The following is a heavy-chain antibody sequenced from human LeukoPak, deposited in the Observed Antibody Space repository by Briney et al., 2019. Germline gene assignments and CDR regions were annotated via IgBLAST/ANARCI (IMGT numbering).Heavy chain of an antibody. CDR1: GYTFTSYG. CDR2: ISAYNGNT. Sequence: ASVKVSCKASGYTFTSYGISWVRQAPGQGLEWMGWISAYNGNTNYAQKLQGRVTMTRDTSTSTVYMELSSLRSEDTAVYYCARPYYDILTGPHDAFDIWGQGTMVTVSS. J-gene: IGHJ3*02. V-gene: IGHV1-18*01. CDR3: ARPYYDILTGPHDAFDI. D-gene: IGHD3-9*01.